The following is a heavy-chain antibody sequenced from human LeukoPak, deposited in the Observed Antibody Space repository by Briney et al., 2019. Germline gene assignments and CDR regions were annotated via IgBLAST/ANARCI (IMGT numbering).Heavy chain of an antibody. J-gene: IGHJ5*02. CDR2: INAGNGKT. Sequence: ASVTVSCKASGYTCTSYAMHWVRQAPGQRLEWMGWINAGNGKTKYSQNFHGSVTITRDTSASKAYMELSSLRPEDTAVYYCARDRYCSGGRCIRSWFDHWGQGALVTVSS. D-gene: IGHD2-15*01. V-gene: IGHV1-3*01. CDR1: GYTCTSYA. CDR3: ARDRYCSGGRCIRSWFDH.